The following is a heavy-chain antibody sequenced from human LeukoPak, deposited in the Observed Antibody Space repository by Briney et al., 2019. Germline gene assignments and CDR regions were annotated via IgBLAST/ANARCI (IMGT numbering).Heavy chain of an antibody. D-gene: IGHD5-24*01. CDR2: INNDGSFT. V-gene: IGHV3-74*01. CDR1: GFTFSEAW. J-gene: IGHJ1*01. CDR3: ARVSGPEMNEYFYL. Sequence: GGSLRLSCAASGFTFSEAWMHWVRQAPGKGLVWVSRINNDGSFTKYADSVKGRFTISRDNAKNTLSLQMNSLRAEDTAVYYCARVSGPEMNEYFYLWGQGTLVTVSS.